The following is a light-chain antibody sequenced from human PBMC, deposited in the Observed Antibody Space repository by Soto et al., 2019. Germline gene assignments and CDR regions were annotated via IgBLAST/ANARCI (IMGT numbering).Light chain of an antibody. V-gene: IGKV3D-15*01. J-gene: IGKJ5*01. CDR3: QQYNNLIT. CDR1: QSVSSN. Sequence: EIVMTQSPGTLSVSPGERATLSCRASQSVSSNLAWYQQKPGQAPRLLIYGASTRATGIPARFSGSGSGTEFTLTISSLQSEDFAVYYCQQYNNLITFGQGTRLEIK. CDR2: GAS.